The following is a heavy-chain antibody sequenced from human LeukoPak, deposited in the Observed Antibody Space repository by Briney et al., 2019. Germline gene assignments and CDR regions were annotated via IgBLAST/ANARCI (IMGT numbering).Heavy chain of an antibody. Sequence: GASVKVSCKASGYXFTGYYIHWVRQAPGQGLEWLGWINPNSGATNYAQKFQGRVTMTRDTSISTAYMELSRLRSDDTAVYFCARAAVTTLPYFDYWGQGTLVTVSS. CDR1: GYXFTGYY. CDR2: INPNSGAT. V-gene: IGHV1-2*02. J-gene: IGHJ4*02. D-gene: IGHD4-17*01. CDR3: ARAAVTTLPYFDY.